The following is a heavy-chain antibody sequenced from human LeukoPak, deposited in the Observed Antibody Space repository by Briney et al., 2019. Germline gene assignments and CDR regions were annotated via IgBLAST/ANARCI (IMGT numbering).Heavy chain of an antibody. CDR3: ARCISGASYAFDI. CDR2: IIPIFGTA. J-gene: IGHJ3*02. D-gene: IGHD2-15*01. Sequence: SVKVSCKASGGTFSSYAISWVRQAPGQGREWMGGIIPIFGTAHYAQKFQGRVTITADDSTSTAYMELSSLRSEDTALYYCARCISGASYAFDIWGQGTMVTVSS. V-gene: IGHV1-69*13. CDR1: GGTFSSYA.